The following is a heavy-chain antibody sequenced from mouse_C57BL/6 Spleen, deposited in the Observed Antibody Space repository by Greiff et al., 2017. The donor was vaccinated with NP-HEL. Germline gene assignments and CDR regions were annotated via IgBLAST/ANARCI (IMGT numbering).Heavy chain of an antibody. V-gene: IGHV14-4*01. CDR2: IDPENGDT. CDR1: GFNIKDDY. J-gene: IGHJ2*01. CDR3: TTAPTNFFDY. Sequence: EVQLQQSGAELVRPGASVKLSCTASGFNIKDDYMHWVKQRPEQGLEWIGWIDPENGDTEYASKFQGKATITADTSSNTAYLQLSSLTSEDTAVYYCTTAPTNFFDYWGKGTTLTVSS. D-gene: IGHD6-1*01.